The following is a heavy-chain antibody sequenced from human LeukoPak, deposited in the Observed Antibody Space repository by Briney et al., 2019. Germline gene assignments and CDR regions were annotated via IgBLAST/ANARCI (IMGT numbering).Heavy chain of an antibody. V-gene: IGHV4-31*03. J-gene: IGHJ6*03. D-gene: IGHD6-6*01. CDR2: IYYSGST. CDR1: GGSISSGGYY. CDR3: ARMSSYYYYMDV. Sequence: KTSETLSLTCIVSGGSISSGGYYWSWIRQHPGKGLEWIGYIYYSGSTYYNPSLKSRVTISVDTSKNQFSLKLSSVTAADTAVYYCARMSSYYYYMDVWGKGTTVTVSS.